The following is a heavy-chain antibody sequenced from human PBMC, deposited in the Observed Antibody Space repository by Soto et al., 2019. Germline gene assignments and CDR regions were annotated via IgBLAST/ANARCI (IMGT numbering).Heavy chain of an antibody. CDR1: GGSISSSSYY. Sequence: QLQLQESGPGLVKASETLSLTCTVSGGSISSSSYYWGWIRQPPGKGLEWIGSIYYSGATHYNPSLKSRLTISVDSSENHFSLKLSSVTAADTAVDYCARHGYSGYEGLYDYWGQGTLVTVSS. CDR3: ARHGYSGYEGLYDY. V-gene: IGHV4-39*01. CDR2: IYYSGAT. J-gene: IGHJ4*02. D-gene: IGHD5-12*01.